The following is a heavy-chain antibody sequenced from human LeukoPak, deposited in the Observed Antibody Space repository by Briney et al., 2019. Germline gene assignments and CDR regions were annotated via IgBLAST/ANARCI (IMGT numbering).Heavy chain of an antibody. CDR2: IYTSGST. CDR1: GGSISSGSYY. D-gene: IGHD6-19*01. J-gene: IGHJ3*02. V-gene: IGHV4-61*02. Sequence: SETLSLTCTVSGGSISSGSYYWSWIRQPAGKGLEWIGRIYTSGSTNYNPSLKSRVTISVDTSKNQFSLKLSSVTAADTAVYYCARVIAVAPGAFDIWGQRTMVTVSS. CDR3: ARVIAVAPGAFDI.